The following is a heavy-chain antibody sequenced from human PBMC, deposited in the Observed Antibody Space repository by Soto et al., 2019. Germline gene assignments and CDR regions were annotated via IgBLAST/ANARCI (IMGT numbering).Heavy chain of an antibody. D-gene: IGHD2-15*01. CDR3: ARDSPSPGWYYYYMDV. V-gene: IGHV3-11*01. J-gene: IGHJ6*03. CDR2: ISSSGSTI. Sequence: GVSLRLSCAASGFTFSDYYMSWIRQAPGKGLEWVSYISSSGSTIYYADSVKGRFTISRDNAKNSLYLQMNSLRAEDTAVYYCARDSPSPGWYYYYMDVWGKGTTVTVSS. CDR1: GFTFSDYY.